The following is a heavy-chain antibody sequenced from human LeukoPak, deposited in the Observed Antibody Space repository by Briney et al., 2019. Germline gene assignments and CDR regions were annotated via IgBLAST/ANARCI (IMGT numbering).Heavy chain of an antibody. D-gene: IGHD3-16*01. J-gene: IGHJ6*02. CDR1: GGSLSSYY. CDR3: ARATGGYYYYALDV. V-gene: IGHV4-59*01. Sequence: SETLSLTCTVSGGSLSSYYWSWVRQPPGKGLEWIGYICYSGSTNYNPSLKSRVTISVDTSKNQFSLKLSSVTAADTAVYYCARATGGYYYYALDVWGQGTTVTVSS. CDR2: ICYSGST.